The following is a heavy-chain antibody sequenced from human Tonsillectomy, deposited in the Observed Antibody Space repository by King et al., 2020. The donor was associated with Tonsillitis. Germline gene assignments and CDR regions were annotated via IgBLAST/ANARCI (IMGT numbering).Heavy chain of an antibody. CDR2: ISGSGGST. CDR3: AKQPNGFGYYFDC. D-gene: IGHD3-10*01. CDR1: GFIFNNYA. J-gene: IGHJ4*02. V-gene: IGHV3-23*04. Sequence: VQLVESGGGLVQPGGSLRLSCAASGFIFNNYAMSCVRQAPGKGLECVSAISGSGGSTYYTDSVKGRFIISSDNSENTLYLQINSLRAEDTAVYYCAKQPNGFGYYFDCWGQGTLVTVSS.